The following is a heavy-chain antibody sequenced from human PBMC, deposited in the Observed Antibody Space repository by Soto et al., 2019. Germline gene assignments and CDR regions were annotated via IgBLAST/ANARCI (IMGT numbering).Heavy chain of an antibody. CDR3: APSAPGSRKGAFDI. CDR2: IWYDGSNK. Sequence: GSLRLSCAASGFTFSSYGMHWVRQAPGKGLGWVAVIWYDGSNKYYADSVKGRFTISRDNSKNTLYLQMNSLRAEDTAVHSRAPSAPGSRKGAFDIRGQGTMVTVSS. V-gene: IGHV3-33*01. CDR1: GFTFSSYG. D-gene: IGHD6-6*01. J-gene: IGHJ3*02.